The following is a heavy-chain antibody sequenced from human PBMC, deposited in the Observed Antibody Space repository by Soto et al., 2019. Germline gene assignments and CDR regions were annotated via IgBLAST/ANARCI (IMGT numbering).Heavy chain of an antibody. D-gene: IGHD3-16*01. CDR2: IYYSGST. J-gene: IGHJ4*02. CDR3: ARVYYDNGYYLDY. Sequence: SETLSLTCTVSGGSISRYYWSWIRQPPGKGLEWIGYIYYSGSTNYNPSLKSRVTISVDTSKNQFSLKLGSMTAADTAVYYCARVYYDNGYYLDYWGQGTLVTVSS. CDR1: GGSISRYY. V-gene: IGHV4-59*01.